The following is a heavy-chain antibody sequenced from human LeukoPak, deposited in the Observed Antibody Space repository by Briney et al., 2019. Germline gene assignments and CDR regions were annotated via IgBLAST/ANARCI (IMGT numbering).Heavy chain of an antibody. V-gene: IGHV6-1*01. J-gene: IGHJ5*02. Sequence: SQTLSLTCAISGDTVSSNSAAWNWIRQSPSRGLEWLGRTYFRSKWYNDYAESLKGRISINPDTSENQFSLHLNSVNPEDTAVYYCTNFYLNTWSQGSLVTVSS. CDR2: TYFRSKWYN. D-gene: IGHD2/OR15-2a*01. CDR1: GDTVSSNSAA. CDR3: TNFYLNT.